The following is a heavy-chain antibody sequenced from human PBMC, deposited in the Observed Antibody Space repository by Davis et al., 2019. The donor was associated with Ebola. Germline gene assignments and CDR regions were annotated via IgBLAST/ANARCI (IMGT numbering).Heavy chain of an antibody. CDR1: GFAFSSYA. V-gene: IGHV3-74*01. Sequence: HTGGSLRLSCAASGFAFSSYAMTWVRQAPGKGLEWVSRISGDGIKTDYASSVKGRFTISRDNANNRVFLQMNSLRFEDRAMYYCARSVYSSSWRPDYWGQGILVTVSS. CDR3: ARSVYSSSWRPDY. CDR2: ISGDGIKT. D-gene: IGHD6-13*01. J-gene: IGHJ4*02.